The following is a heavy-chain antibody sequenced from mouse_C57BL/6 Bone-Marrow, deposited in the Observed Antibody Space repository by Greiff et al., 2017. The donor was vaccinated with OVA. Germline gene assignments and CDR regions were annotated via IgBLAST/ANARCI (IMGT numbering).Heavy chain of an antibody. CDR3: ARSGYYSPWAFGY. J-gene: IGHJ3*01. Sequence: QVQLQQSGAELARPGASVKLSCKASGYTFTSYGISWVKQRTGQGLEWIGEIYPRSGNTYYNEKFKGKATLTADKSSSTAYMELRSLTSEDSAVYFCARSGYYSPWAFGYWGQGTLVTVSA. V-gene: IGHV1-81*01. CDR2: IYPRSGNT. D-gene: IGHD2-12*01. CDR1: GYTFTSYG.